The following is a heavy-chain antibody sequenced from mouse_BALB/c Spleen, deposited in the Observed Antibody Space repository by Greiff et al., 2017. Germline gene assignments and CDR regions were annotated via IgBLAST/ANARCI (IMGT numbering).Heavy chain of an antibody. CDR1: GYTFTSYW. D-gene: IGHD2-10*01. J-gene: IGHJ3*01. CDR3: ASYSAWFAY. CDR2: INPSNGRT. Sequence: VQLQQPGAELVKPGASVKLSCKASGYTFTSYWMHWVKQRPGQGLEWIGEINPSNGRTNYNEKFKSKATLTVDKSSSTAYMQLSSLTSEDSAVYYCASYSAWFAYWGQGTLVTVSA. V-gene: IGHV1S81*02.